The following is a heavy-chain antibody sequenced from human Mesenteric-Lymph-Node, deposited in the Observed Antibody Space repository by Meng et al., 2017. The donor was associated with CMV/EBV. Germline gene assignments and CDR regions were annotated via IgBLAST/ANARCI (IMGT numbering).Heavy chain of an antibody. D-gene: IGHD2-15*01. Sequence: ASVKVSCKASGYTFTSYGISWVRQAPGQGLEWMGWISAYNGNTNYAQKLQGRVTMTTDTSTSTAYMELSSLRSEDTAVYYCARDLCGGSCYPWLNYYYGMDVWGQGTTVTVSS. CDR2: ISAYNGNT. CDR3: ARDLCGGSCYPWLNYYYGMDV. CDR1: GYTFTSYG. J-gene: IGHJ6*02. V-gene: IGHV1-18*01.